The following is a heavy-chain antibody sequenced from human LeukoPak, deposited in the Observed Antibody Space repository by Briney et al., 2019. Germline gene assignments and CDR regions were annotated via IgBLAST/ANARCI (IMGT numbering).Heavy chain of an antibody. CDR2: ISSIGTTI. Sequence: PGGSLRLSCAASGFTFSSYSMNWVRQAPGKGLEWVSYISSIGTTIYYADSVKGRFTISRDNAKNSLYLQMNSLRDEDTAVYYCARGGGSGSYSGYWGQGTLVTVSS. D-gene: IGHD3-10*01. V-gene: IGHV3-48*02. CDR1: GFTFSSYS. J-gene: IGHJ4*02. CDR3: ARGGGSGSYSGY.